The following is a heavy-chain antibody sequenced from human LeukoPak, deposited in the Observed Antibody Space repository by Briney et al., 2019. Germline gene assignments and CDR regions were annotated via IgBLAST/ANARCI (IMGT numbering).Heavy chain of an antibody. Sequence: SGPTLVKPTQTLTLTCTFSGFSLSTTGVGVGWIRQPPGKALEWLALIYWDEDKHYSPSLKSRLTITKDTSKNQVVLTVSNMDPVDTATYYCAHRPNDSDSGGYPKYYFDYWGQGTLVTVSS. CDR2: IYWDEDK. J-gene: IGHJ4*02. CDR3: AHRPNDSDSGGYPKYYFDY. V-gene: IGHV2-5*02. D-gene: IGHD3-22*01. CDR1: GFSLSTTGVG.